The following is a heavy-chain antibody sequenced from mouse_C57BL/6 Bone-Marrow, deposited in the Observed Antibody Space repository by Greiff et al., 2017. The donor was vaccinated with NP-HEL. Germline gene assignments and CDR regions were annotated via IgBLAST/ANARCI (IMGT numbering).Heavy chain of an antibody. CDR1: GYTFTDYY. D-gene: IGHD3-1*01. J-gene: IGHJ3*01. V-gene: IGHV1-75*01. CDR3: ARSGRIGFAY. CDR2: IFPGSGRT. Sequence: VQLQESGPELVKPGASVKISCKASGYTFTDYYMNWVKQRPGQGLEWIGWIFPGSGRTYYNEKFKSKATLTVDKSSSTAYMQLSSLTSEDSAVYYCARSGRIGFAYWGQGTLVTVSA.